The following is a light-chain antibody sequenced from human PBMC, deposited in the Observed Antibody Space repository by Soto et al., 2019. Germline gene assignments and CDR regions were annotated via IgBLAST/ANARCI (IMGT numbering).Light chain of an antibody. Sequence: VLTQSPATLSLSPGERATLSCRASQSVSSYLAWYQQKPGQAPRLLIYDAYNRATGIPPRFSGSGSGTDFTLTISSLEPEDSAVYYCQQRHMWPITFGQGTRREIK. CDR1: QSVSSY. J-gene: IGKJ5*01. V-gene: IGKV3-11*01. CDR2: DAY. CDR3: QQRHMWPIT.